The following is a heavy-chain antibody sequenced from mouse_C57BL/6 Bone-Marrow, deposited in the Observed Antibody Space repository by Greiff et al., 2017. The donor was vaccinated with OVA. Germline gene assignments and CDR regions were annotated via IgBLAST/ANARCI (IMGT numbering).Heavy chain of an antibody. CDR3: ARRVRNFDY. CDR1: GYTFTDYY. Sequence: EVQLQQSGPVLVKPGASVKMSCKASGYTFTDYYMNWVKQSHGKSLEWIGVINPYNGGTSYNQKFKGKATLTVDKSSSTAYMELNSLTSEDSAVYYCARRVRNFDYWGQGTTLTVSS. V-gene: IGHV1-19*01. CDR2: INPYNGGT. D-gene: IGHD2-14*01. J-gene: IGHJ2*01.